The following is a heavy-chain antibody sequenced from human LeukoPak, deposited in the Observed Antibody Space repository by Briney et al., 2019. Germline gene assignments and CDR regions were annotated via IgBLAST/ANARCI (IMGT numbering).Heavy chain of an antibody. CDR2: ISYDGSEK. D-gene: IGHD5-18*01. CDR3: AKDGQSGYSYGYMDY. V-gene: IGHV3-30*18. J-gene: IGHJ4*02. Sequence: GGSLRLSCAASGFTFSSYGIHWVRQAPGKGLEWVAVISYDGSEKYYADSVKGRFTISRDNSKNTLNLQMNSLSAEDTAMYYCAKDGQSGYSYGYMDYWGQGILVTVSS. CDR1: GFTFSSYG.